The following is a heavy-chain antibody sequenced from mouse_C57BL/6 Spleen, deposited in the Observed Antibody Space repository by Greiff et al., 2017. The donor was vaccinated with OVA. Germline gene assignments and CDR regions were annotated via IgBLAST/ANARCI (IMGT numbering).Heavy chain of an antibody. CDR1: GYSITSGYD. D-gene: IGHD2-3*01. V-gene: IGHV3-1*01. Sequence: EVQLQESGPGMVKPSQSLSLTCTVTGYSITSGYDWHWLRHFPGNKLEWMGYISYSGSTNYHPSLKSRISITHDTSKNHFFLKLNSGTTEDTATYYCARVREYDGYCASWLFADWGQGTLVTVSA. CDR2: ISYSGST. CDR3: ARVREYDGYCASWLFAD. J-gene: IGHJ3*01.